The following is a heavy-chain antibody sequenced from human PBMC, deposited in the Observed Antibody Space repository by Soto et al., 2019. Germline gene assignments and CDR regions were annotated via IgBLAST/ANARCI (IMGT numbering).Heavy chain of an antibody. CDR3: ARGFNYDILTGYYGDFDY. J-gene: IGHJ4*02. V-gene: IGHV3-30-3*01. D-gene: IGHD3-9*01. Sequence: PGGSLRLSCAASGFTFSSYAMHWVRQAPGKGLEWVAVISYDGSNKYYADSVKGRFTISRDNSKNTLYLQMNNLRAEDTAVYYSARGFNYDILTGYYGDFDYWGQGTLVTVSS. CDR2: ISYDGSNK. CDR1: GFTFSSYA.